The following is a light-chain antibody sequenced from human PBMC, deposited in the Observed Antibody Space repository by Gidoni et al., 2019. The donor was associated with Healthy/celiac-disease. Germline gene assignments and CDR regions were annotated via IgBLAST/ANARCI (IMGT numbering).Light chain of an antibody. CDR2: QDS. CDR1: KLGDKY. Sequence: SYELTQPLSVSVSPGQTASITCSGDKLGDKYACWYQQKTGQSPVLVIYQDSKRPSGIPERFSGSNSGNTATLTISGTQAMDEADYYCQAWDSSTAFFGTGTKVTVL. J-gene: IGLJ1*01. CDR3: QAWDSSTAF. V-gene: IGLV3-1*01.